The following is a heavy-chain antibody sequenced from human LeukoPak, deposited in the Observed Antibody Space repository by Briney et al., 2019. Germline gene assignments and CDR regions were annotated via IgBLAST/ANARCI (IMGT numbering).Heavy chain of an antibody. V-gene: IGHV4-59*01. CDR2: VYYTGST. D-gene: IGHD7-27*01. Sequence: PSGTLSLTCAVSGDFITAYYWSWIRQPPGKGLEWIGYVYYTGSTEYNPSLRSRVTISLEMSKHQFSLDLTSVTAADTAVYYCASNTGTVFDYWGQGALVTVSS. J-gene: IGHJ4*02. CDR3: ASNTGTVFDY. CDR1: GDFITAYY.